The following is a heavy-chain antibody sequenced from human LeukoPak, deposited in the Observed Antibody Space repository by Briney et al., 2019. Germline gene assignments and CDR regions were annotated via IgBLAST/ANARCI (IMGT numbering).Heavy chain of an antibody. CDR3: AKDGGPTVFYYFDY. CDR2: ISGSSGGT. D-gene: IGHD1-1*01. V-gene: IGHV3-23*01. J-gene: IGHJ4*02. Sequence: GGSLRLSCAASGFTFSNYAMSWVRQAPGKGLEWVSGISGSSGGTNYADPVKGRFTISRDNFRNTLYLQMNSLRAEDTAIYYCAKDGGPTVFYYFDYWGQGTLITVSS. CDR1: GFTFSNYA.